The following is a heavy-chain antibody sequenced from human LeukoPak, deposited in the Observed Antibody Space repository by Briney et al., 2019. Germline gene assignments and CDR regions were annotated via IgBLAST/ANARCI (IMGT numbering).Heavy chain of an antibody. D-gene: IGHD2-15*01. CDR1: GGSISSSIYY. CDR3: ARVLRGGTYYFDY. J-gene: IGHJ4*02. V-gene: IGHV4-39*01. Sequence: PSETLSLTCTVSGGSISSSIYYWGWIRQPPGKGLEWIGNIFSGTTYYNPSLMSRVTISVDTSKNQFSLKMRSVTAADTAVYYCARVLRGGTYYFDYWGQGTLVTVSS. CDR2: IFSGTT.